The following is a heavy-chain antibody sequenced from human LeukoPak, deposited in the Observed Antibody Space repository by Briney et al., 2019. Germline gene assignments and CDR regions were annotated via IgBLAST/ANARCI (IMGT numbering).Heavy chain of an antibody. Sequence: GGSLRLSCAASGFTFSGYAMHWVRQAPGKGLEWVAVISYDGSNKYYADSVKGRFTISRDNSKNTLYLQMNSLRAEDTAVYYCARDEAFEGFFDYWGQGTLVTVSS. CDR3: ARDEAFEGFFDY. CDR2: ISYDGSNK. D-gene: IGHD3-9*01. CDR1: GFTFSGYA. V-gene: IGHV3-30-3*01. J-gene: IGHJ4*02.